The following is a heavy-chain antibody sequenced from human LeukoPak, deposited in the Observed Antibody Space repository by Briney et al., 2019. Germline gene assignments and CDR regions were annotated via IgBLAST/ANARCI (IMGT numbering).Heavy chain of an antibody. D-gene: IGHD4-17*01. V-gene: IGHV1-8*03. CDR2: MNPNTGNT. Sequence: ASVKVSCKASGYTFTSYYMHWVRQAPGQGLEWMGWMNPNTGNTGYAQKFQGRVTITRSTSIGTAYMELSSLRSEDTAVYYCARDYGDYAFDIWGQGTMVTVSS. J-gene: IGHJ3*02. CDR3: ARDYGDYAFDI. CDR1: GYTFTSYY.